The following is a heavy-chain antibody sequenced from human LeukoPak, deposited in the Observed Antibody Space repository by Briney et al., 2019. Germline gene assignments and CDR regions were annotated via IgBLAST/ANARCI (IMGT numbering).Heavy chain of an antibody. CDR2: VSTNGDVT. V-gene: IGHV3-23*01. J-gene: IGHJ4*02. CDR3: AKLSLSGRSQSADY. D-gene: IGHD3-10*01. CDR1: GFTVSNNY. Sequence: GGSLRLSCAASGFTVSNNYMSWVRQAPGMGLEWVSVVSTNGDVTFYADSVKGRFTISRDNSKNTLFLQMNSLRAEDTAVYYCAKLSLSGRSQSADYWGQGTLVTVSS.